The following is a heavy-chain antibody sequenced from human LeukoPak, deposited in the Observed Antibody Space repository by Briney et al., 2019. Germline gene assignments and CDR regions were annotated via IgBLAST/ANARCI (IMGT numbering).Heavy chain of an antibody. Sequence: PSETLSLTCAVYGGSFSGYYWSWIRQPPGKGLEWIGEINHSGSTNYNPSLKSRVTISVDTSKNQFSPKLSSVTAADTAVYYCARESLPGNNWFDPWGQGTLVTVSS. J-gene: IGHJ5*02. V-gene: IGHV4-34*01. CDR1: GGSFSGYY. CDR2: INHSGST. CDR3: ARESLPGNNWFDP. D-gene: IGHD3-10*01.